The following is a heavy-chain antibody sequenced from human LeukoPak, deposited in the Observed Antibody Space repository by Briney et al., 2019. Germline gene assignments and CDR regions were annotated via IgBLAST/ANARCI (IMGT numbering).Heavy chain of an antibody. CDR3: ARDVVTGELSPTFDY. D-gene: IGHD1-26*01. CDR2: INPSGGST. CDR1: GYTFTSYY. V-gene: IGHV1-46*01. J-gene: IGHJ4*02. Sequence: ASVKVSCKASGYTFTSYYMHWVRQAPGQGLEWMGIINPSGGSTSYAQKFQGRVTMTRDTSTSTVYMELSSLRSEDTAVYYCARDVVTGELSPTFDYWGQGTLVTVSS.